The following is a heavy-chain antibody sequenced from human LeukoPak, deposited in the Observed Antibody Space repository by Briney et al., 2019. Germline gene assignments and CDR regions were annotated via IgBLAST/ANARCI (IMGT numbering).Heavy chain of an antibody. CDR3: ARSASSGWYPSWFDP. Sequence: GGSLRLSCAASGFTFSSYSMNWVRQAPGKGLEWVSSISSSSSYIYYADSVKGRFTISRDNAKNSLYLQMNSLRAEDTAVYYCARSASSGWYPSWFDPWGQGTLVTVSS. V-gene: IGHV3-21*01. D-gene: IGHD6-19*01. CDR1: GFTFSSYS. CDR2: ISSSSSYI. J-gene: IGHJ5*02.